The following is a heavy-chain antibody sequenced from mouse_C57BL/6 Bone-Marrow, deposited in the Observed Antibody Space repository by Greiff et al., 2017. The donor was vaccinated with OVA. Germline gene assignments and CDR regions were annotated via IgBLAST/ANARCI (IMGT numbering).Heavy chain of an antibody. CDR1: GFTFSSYA. CDR3: ARKTTVVAGDYAMDY. D-gene: IGHD1-1*01. CDR2: ISDGGSYT. J-gene: IGHJ4*01. V-gene: IGHV5-4*01. Sequence: EVQGVESGGGLVKPGGSLKLSCAASGFTFSSYAMSWVRQTPEKRLEWVATISDGGSYTYYPDNVKGRFTISRDNAKNNLYLQMSHLKSEDTAMYYCARKTTVVAGDYAMDYWGQGTSVTVSS.